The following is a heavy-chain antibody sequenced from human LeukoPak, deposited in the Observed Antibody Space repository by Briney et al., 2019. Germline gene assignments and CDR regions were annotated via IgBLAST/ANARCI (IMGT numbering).Heavy chain of an antibody. CDR1: GFTVTSNY. D-gene: IGHD6-13*01. CDR2: IYSGGST. CDR3: ARGGERLAATGY. J-gene: IGHJ4*02. V-gene: IGHV3-66*01. Sequence: GGSLRLSCAASGFTVTSNYMSWVRQAPGKGLEWVSVIYSGGSTYYSDSVKGRFTISTDNSKNTLYLQMNSLRAEDTAVYYCARGGERLAATGYWGQGTLVTVSS.